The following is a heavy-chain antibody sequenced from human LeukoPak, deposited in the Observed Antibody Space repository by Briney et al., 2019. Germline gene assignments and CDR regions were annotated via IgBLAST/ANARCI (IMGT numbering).Heavy chain of an antibody. CDR2: ISAYNGNT. V-gene: IGHV1-18*01. CDR3: ARATYYYGSGSYYTRETWFDP. Sequence: ASVKVSCKASGYTFTSYGISWVRQAPGQGLEWMGWISAYNGNTNYAQKLKGRVNMTTDTSTSTAYMELRRLRSDDTAVYYCARATYYYGSGSYYTRETWFDPWGQGTLVTVSS. D-gene: IGHD3-10*01. J-gene: IGHJ5*02. CDR1: GYTFTSYG.